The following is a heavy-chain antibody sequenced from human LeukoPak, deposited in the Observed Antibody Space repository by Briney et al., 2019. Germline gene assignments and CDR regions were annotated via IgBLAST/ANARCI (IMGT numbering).Heavy chain of an antibody. CDR3: ARRVIMSATGVPDTWLDH. CDR2: ISYSGGT. V-gene: IGHV4-59*08. D-gene: IGHD2-8*02. J-gene: IGHJ5*02. Sequence: PSETLSLTCTVSAGSIGNYYWNCIRQPPGKGLEWVGHISYSGGTKYNPSLQRRATISIDTSKNQFSLNLSAVTAAEPPGNSFARRVIMSATGVPDTWLDHWGQGILVTVSS. CDR1: AGSIGNYY.